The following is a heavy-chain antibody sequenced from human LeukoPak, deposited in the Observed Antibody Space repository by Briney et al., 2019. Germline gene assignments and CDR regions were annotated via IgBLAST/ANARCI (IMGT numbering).Heavy chain of an antibody. CDR2: IYSGGST. J-gene: IGHJ4*02. Sequence: PGGSLRLSCAASGFTVSSNYMSWVRQAPGKGLEWVSVIYSGGSTYYADSVKGRFTISRDNAKNSVFLQMNSLRAEDTAVYYCAAVIDYWGQGTLVTVSS. V-gene: IGHV3-66*01. CDR3: AAVIDY. CDR1: GFTVSSNY.